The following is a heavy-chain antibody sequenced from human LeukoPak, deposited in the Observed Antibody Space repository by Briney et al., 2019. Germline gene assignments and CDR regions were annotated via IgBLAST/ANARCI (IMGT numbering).Heavy chain of an antibody. V-gene: IGHV4-34*01. CDR3: ARAQAESRQLVSGSMKYFQH. CDR2: INHSGST. Sequence: KPSETLSLTCTVSGGSISSYYWSWIRQPPGKGLEWIGEINHSGSTNYNPSLKSRVTISVDTSKNQFSLKLSSVTAADTAVYYCARAQAESRQLVSGSMKYFQHWGQGTLVTVSS. CDR1: GGSISSYY. J-gene: IGHJ1*01. D-gene: IGHD6-6*01.